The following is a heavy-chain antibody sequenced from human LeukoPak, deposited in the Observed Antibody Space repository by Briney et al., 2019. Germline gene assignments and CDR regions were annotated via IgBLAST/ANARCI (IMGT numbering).Heavy chain of an antibody. V-gene: IGHV3-74*01. J-gene: IGHJ4*02. Sequence: PGGSLRLSCAASGFTFSSYWMHWVRQAPGKGLVWVSRINSDGSSTSYADSVKGRFTISRDNAKNTLYLQMNSLRAEDTAVYYCARGARSGSYYRYWGQGTLVTVSS. CDR2: INSDGSST. CDR3: ARGARSGSYYRY. D-gene: IGHD1-26*01. CDR1: GFTFSSYW.